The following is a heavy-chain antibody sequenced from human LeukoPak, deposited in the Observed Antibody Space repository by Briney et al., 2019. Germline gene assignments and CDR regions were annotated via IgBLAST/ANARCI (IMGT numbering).Heavy chain of an antibody. V-gene: IGHV4-4*07. D-gene: IGHD3-10*01. CDR2: IYSSGST. CDR1: GGSFSGYY. Sequence: SETLSLTCAVYGGSFSGYYWSWIRQPPGKGLEWIGRIYSSGSTDYNPSLKSRVTMSVDTSKNKFPLKLSSVTAADTAVYYCARDSGTTGEVKFDPWGQGTLVTVSS. J-gene: IGHJ5*02. CDR3: ARDSGTTGEVKFDP.